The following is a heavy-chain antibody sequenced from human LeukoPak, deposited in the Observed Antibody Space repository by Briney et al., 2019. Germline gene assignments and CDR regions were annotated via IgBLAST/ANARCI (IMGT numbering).Heavy chain of an antibody. CDR3: ARAVGAYCSGGSCYSY. V-gene: IGHV1-69*06. D-gene: IGHD2-15*01. Sequence: ASVKVSCKASGYTFTGYYMHWVRQAPGQGLEWMGGIIPIFGTANYAQKFQGRVTITADKSTSTAYMELSSLRSEDTAVYYCARAVGAYCSGGSCYSYWGQGTLVTVSS. CDR2: IIPIFGTA. J-gene: IGHJ4*02. CDR1: GYTFTGYY.